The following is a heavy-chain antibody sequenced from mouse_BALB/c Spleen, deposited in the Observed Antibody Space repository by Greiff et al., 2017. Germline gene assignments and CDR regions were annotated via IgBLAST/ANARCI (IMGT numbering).Heavy chain of an antibody. Sequence: QVQLQQSGAELMKPGASVKISCKATGYTFSSYRIEWVKQRPGHGLEWIGEILPGSGSTNYNEKFKGKATFTADTSSNTAYMQLSSLTSEDSAVYYCAKLGADYWGQGTSVTVSS. V-gene: IGHV1-9*01. CDR1: GYTFSSYR. J-gene: IGHJ4*01. D-gene: IGHD4-1*01. CDR3: AKLGADY. CDR2: ILPGSGST.